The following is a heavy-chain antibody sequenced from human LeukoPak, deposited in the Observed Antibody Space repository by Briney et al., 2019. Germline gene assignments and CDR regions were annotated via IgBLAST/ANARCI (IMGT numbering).Heavy chain of an antibody. CDR2: INHSGST. Sequence: PSETLSLTCAVYGGSFSGYYWSWNRQPPGKGLEWIGEINHSGSTNYNPSLKSRVTISVDTSKNQFSLKLSSVTAADTAVYYCARGPYCSSTSCYYYYYMDVWGKGTTVTVSS. J-gene: IGHJ6*03. D-gene: IGHD2-2*01. CDR1: GGSFSGYY. V-gene: IGHV4-34*01. CDR3: ARGPYCSSTSCYYYYYMDV.